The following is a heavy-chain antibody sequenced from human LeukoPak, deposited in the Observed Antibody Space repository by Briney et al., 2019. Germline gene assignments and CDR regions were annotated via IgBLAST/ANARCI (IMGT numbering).Heavy chain of an antibody. CDR3: ARVLDYYDSSGLGY. V-gene: IGHV3-74*01. CDR1: GFTFRSYW. D-gene: IGHD3-22*01. Sequence: GGSLRLSCAASGFTFRSYWMHWVREAPGKGLVGVSRINTDGRSTIYADSVKGRFTISRDNAKNTLYLQMNSLRAEDTAVYYCARVLDYYDSSGLGYWGQGTLVTVSS. J-gene: IGHJ4*02. CDR2: INTDGRST.